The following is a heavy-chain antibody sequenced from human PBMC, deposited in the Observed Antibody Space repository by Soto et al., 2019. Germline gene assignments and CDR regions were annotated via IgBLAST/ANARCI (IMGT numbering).Heavy chain of an antibody. CDR2: IGIGSSTK. D-gene: IGHD2-15*01. Sequence: PGGSLRLSCAASGFTFRNYGMNWVRQAPGRGLEWVSYIGIGSSTKYYADSVKGRFTISRDNAKNSLYLQMNSLRVEDTAVYYCARDQTPGDWFDAWGQGTLVTVFS. V-gene: IGHV3-48*01. J-gene: IGHJ5*02. CDR1: GFTFRNYG. CDR3: ARDQTPGDWFDA.